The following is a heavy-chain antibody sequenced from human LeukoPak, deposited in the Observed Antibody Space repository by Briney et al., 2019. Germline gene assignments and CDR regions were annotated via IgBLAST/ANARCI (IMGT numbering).Heavy chain of an antibody. D-gene: IGHD3-22*01. J-gene: IGHJ3*02. V-gene: IGHV3-53*01. CDR3: ARGRRTMIQFGAFDI. CDR1: GFTVSSNY. Sequence: GGSLRLSCAASGFTVSSNYMSWVRQAPGKGLEWVSVIYSGGSTYYADSVKGRFTISRDNSKNTLYLQMNSLRAEDTAVYYCARGRRTMIQFGAFDIWGQGTMVTVSS. CDR2: IYSGGST.